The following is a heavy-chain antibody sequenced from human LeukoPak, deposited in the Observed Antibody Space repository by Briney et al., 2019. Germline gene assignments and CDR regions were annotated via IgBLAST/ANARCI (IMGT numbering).Heavy chain of an antibody. CDR3: AREVTASSFDI. J-gene: IGHJ3*02. CDR1: GFTFSSYS. Sequence: GGSLRLSCAASGFTFSSYSMNWVHQAPGGGLEWVGNINQDGSQNSSVDSVKGRFTISRDNAKNSLYLQMNSLGAEDTALYYCAREVTASSFDILGQGTMVTVSS. V-gene: IGHV3-7*01. D-gene: IGHD2-21*02. CDR2: INQDGSQN.